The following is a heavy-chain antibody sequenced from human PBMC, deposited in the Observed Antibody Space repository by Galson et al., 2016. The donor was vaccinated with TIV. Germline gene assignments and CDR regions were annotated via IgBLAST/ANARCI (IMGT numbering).Heavy chain of an antibody. V-gene: IGHV6-1*01. J-gene: IGHJ4*02. CDR1: GDSVSSTSAA. Sequence: CAISGDSVSSTSAAWNWIRQSPSRGLEWLGRTYYRSTWYNDYAASLKRRITINPDTSKNQSSLQLTSVTPEDAAVYYCARGAPSVFGVIMTLEYWGQGTLVTVSS. D-gene: IGHD3-10*01. CDR2: TYYRSTWYN. CDR3: ARGAPSVFGVIMTLEY.